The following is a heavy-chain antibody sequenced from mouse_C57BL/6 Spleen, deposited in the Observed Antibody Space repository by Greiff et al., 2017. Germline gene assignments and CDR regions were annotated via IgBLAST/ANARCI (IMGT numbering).Heavy chain of an antibody. D-gene: IGHD2-1*01. CDR2: LSGGGGNT. J-gene: IGHJ1*03. Sequence: EVKLMESGGGLVKPGGSLKLSCAASGFTFSSYTMSWVRQTPEKRLEWVATLSGGGGNTYYPDSVKGRFTISRDNAKNTLYLQMSSLRSEDTALYYCGRRGGNYEWYFDVWGTGTTVTVSS. V-gene: IGHV5-9*01. CDR1: GFTFSSYT. CDR3: GRRGGNYEWYFDV.